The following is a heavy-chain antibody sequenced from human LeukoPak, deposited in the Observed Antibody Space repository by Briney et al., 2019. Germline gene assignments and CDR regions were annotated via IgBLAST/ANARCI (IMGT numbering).Heavy chain of an antibody. CDR1: GYTFTTSG. Sequence: ASVKVSCKASGYTFTTSGINWVRQAPGQGLEWMGCINVYNGNTNYAQKFQGRITMTRDTSTSTAYMELRSLKSDDTAVYYCARGPYSSGWYGKLLGYYYGMDVWGQGTTVTVSS. V-gene: IGHV1-18*01. D-gene: IGHD6-19*01. J-gene: IGHJ6*02. CDR3: ARGPYSSGWYGKLLGYYYGMDV. CDR2: INVYNGNT.